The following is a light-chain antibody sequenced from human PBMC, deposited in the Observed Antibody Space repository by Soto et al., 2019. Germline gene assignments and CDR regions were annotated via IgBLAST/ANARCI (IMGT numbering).Light chain of an antibody. CDR2: GAS. Sequence: EIVMTQSPATLSVSPGERATLSCRASQSVSSNLAWYQQKPGQAPRLLIYGASTRAPGIPARFSGGGSGTEFTLTISNLQSEDFVVYYCQQYKNWPLTFGGGTKVEIK. J-gene: IGKJ4*01. CDR1: QSVSSN. CDR3: QQYKNWPLT. V-gene: IGKV3-15*01.